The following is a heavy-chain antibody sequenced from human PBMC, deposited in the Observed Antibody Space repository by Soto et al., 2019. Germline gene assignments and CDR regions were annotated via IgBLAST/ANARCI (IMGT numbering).Heavy chain of an antibody. CDR3: ARVRALDWNYNYYFDY. J-gene: IGHJ4*02. Sequence: QVQLQASGPGLVKPSGTLSLTCAVSSGSISSSNWWSWVRQPPGKGLEWIGEIDHRGSTNYNPSLKSRVTISVDKSKNQFSLKLSSVTSADKSVYYCARVRALDWNYNYYFDYWGQGTLVTVSS. CDR1: SGSISSSNW. CDR2: IDHRGST. V-gene: IGHV4-4*02. D-gene: IGHD1-7*01.